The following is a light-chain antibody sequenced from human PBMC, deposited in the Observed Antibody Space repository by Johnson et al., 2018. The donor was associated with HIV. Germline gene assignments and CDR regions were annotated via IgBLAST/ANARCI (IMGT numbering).Light chain of an antibody. CDR2: KDN. CDR1: SSNIGNNF. V-gene: IGLV1-51*02. J-gene: IGLJ1*01. CDR3: GTWNGSLSANYV. Sequence: QSVLTQPPSVSAAPGQKVTISCSGSSSNIGNNFVSWYQVLPGTAPKLLIYKDNERPSGIPDRFSGSKSGTSATLGITGLQTGDEADYYCGTWNGSLSANYVFGSGTKVTVL.